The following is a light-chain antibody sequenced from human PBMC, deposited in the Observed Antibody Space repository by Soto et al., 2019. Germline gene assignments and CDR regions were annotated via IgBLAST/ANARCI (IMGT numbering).Light chain of an antibody. Sequence: DIQMTQSPSSVSASIGDTVTITCRASQDINVYLNWYQQKPGEVPKLLIYSASSLHSGVPSRFTGSGSATDFTLTIRSLQPEDFATYYCQHAYVAPYSFGQGTKV. J-gene: IGKJ2*03. CDR1: QDINVY. V-gene: IGKV1-39*01. CDR3: QHAYVAPYS. CDR2: SAS.